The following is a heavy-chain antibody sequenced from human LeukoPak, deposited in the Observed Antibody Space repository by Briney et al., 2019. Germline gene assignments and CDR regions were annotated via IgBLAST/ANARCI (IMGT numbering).Heavy chain of an antibody. CDR2: IHYSGST. CDR1: GGSISSSSYY. J-gene: IGHJ4*02. CDR3: ARSYYGSGSYYKKAFDY. Sequence: KPSETLSLTCTVSGGSISSSSYYWGWIRQPPGKGLEWIGSIHYSGSTYYNPSLKSRVTISVDTSKNQFSLKLSSVTAADTAVYYCARSYYGSGSYYKKAFDYWGQGTLVTVSS. V-gene: IGHV4-39*01. D-gene: IGHD3-10*01.